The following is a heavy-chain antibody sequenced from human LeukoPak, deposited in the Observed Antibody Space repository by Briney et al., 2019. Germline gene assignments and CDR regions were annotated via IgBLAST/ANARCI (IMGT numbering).Heavy chain of an antibody. Sequence: SETLSLTCAVYGGSFSGYYWSWIRQPPGKGREWIGEINHSGSTNYNTSLKSRVTISVDTSKNQFSLKLSSVTAADTAVYYCARGSPSRYCSGGSCYSYAFDIWGQGTMVTVSS. CDR2: INHSGST. D-gene: IGHD2-15*01. CDR1: GGSFSGYY. V-gene: IGHV4-34*01. J-gene: IGHJ3*02. CDR3: ARGSPSRYCSGGSCYSYAFDI.